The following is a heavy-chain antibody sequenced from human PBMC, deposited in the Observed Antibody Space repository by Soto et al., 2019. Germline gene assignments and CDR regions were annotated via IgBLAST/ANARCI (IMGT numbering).Heavy chain of an antibody. CDR2: INPSGGST. Sequence: ASVKVSCKASGYTFTSYYMHWVRQAPGQGLEWMGIINPSGGSTSYAQKFQGRVTMTRDTSTSTVYMELSSLRSEDTAVYYCARGAEQLVSYYYGMDVWGQGTTVTVSS. CDR1: GYTFTSYY. CDR3: ARGAEQLVSYYYGMDV. V-gene: IGHV1-46*01. J-gene: IGHJ6*02. D-gene: IGHD6-6*01.